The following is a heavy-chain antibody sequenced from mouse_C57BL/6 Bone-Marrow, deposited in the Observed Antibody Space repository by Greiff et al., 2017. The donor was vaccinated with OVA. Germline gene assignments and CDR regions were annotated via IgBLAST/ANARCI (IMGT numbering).Heavy chain of an antibody. CDR3: ARRRDLGYFDY. J-gene: IGHJ2*01. CDR2: ILPGSGST. V-gene: IGHV1-9*01. Sequence: QVQLKESGAELMKPGASVKLSCKATGYTFTGYWIEWVKQRPGHGLEWIGAILPGSGSTNYNEKFKGKVTFTADTASNTAYMKRSSRTTEDSAIYYCARRRDLGYFDYWGQGTTLTVSS. D-gene: IGHD3-3*01. CDR1: GYTFTGYW.